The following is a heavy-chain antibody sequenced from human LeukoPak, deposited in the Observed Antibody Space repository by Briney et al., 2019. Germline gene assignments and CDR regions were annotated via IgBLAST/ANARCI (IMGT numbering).Heavy chain of an antibody. CDR2: MYYSGIT. CDR3: ARDQGIASP. V-gene: IGHV4-31*03. D-gene: IGHD6-13*01. J-gene: IGHJ5*02. CDR1: GGSISRGGYY. Sequence: SRTPSLTCSVSGGSISRGGYYWSWLRPHPGEGLEWIWYMYYSGITYYNPSLKSRVTISVDTAKNQNSLKLSSVTAADTAVYYCARDQGIASPWGQGTLVTVSS.